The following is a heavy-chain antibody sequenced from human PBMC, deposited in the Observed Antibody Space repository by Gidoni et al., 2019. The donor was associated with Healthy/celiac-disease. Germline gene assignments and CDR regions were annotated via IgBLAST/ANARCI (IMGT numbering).Heavy chain of an antibody. CDR3: ARELMYYHFDY. V-gene: IGHV1-18*04. D-gene: IGHD2-8*01. J-gene: IGHJ4*02. CDR1: GYTFTSYG. CDR2: ISAYNGNT. Sequence: QVKLVKSGAEGKKPGAAGKVSCTASGYTFTSYGISWVRQAPGQGLEWMGWISAYNGNTNYAQKLQGRVTMTTDTSTSTAYMELRSLRSDDTAVYYCARELMYYHFDYWGQGTLVTVSS.